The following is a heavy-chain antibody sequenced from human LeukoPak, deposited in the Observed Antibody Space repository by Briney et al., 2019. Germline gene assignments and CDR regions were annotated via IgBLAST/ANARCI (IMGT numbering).Heavy chain of an antibody. D-gene: IGHD3-3*01. CDR1: GGSISSSSYY. V-gene: IGHV4-39*01. CDR3: AGLLEWSENAFDI. J-gene: IGHJ3*02. Sequence: SETLSLTCTVSGGSISSSSYYWGWIRQPPGKGLEWIGSIYYSGSTYYNPSLKSRVTISVDTSKNQFSLKLSSVTAADTAVYYCAGLLEWSENAFDIWGQGTMVTVSS. CDR2: IYYSGST.